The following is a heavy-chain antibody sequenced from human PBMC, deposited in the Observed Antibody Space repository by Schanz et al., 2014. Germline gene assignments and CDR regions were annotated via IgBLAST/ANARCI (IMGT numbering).Heavy chain of an antibody. D-gene: IGHD2-21*01. V-gene: IGHV1-3*04. CDR3: ARDLPYCDGGKWYSDGFDI. CDR2: INTANGNA. Sequence: QVQVVQSGAELKKPGASVKVSCKASGYTFSSHGIHWLRQAPGQSLEWMGWINTANGNAKYSANFQARVTITRDTSTSTAYMELTILRSEDTAVYYCARDLPYCDGGKWYSDGFDIWGQGTLVTISS. J-gene: IGHJ3*02. CDR1: GYTFSSHG.